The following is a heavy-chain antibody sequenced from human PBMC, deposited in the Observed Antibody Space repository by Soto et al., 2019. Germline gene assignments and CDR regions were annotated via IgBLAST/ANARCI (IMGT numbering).Heavy chain of an antibody. V-gene: IGHV4-39*01. CDR3: ARHSSGWYSSVGY. CDR1: GGSISSSSYY. D-gene: IGHD6-19*01. Sequence: PSETLSLTCTVSGGSISSSSYYWGWIRQPPGKGLEWIGSIYYSGSTYYNPSLKSRVTISVDTSKNQFSLKLSSVTAADTAVYYCARHSSGWYSSVGYWGQGTLVTVSS. CDR2: IYYSGST. J-gene: IGHJ4*02.